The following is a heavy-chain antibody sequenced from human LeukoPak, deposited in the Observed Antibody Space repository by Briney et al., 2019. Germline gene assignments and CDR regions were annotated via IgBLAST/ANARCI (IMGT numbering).Heavy chain of an antibody. J-gene: IGHJ4*02. CDR3: VRRLYENNVFHRHFDF. CDR2: ISDDGSIT. CDR1: GFTFSRDW. V-gene: IGHV3-74*03. D-gene: IGHD3-10*01. Sequence: PGGSLRLSCAASGFTFSRDWMHWVRQAPGKGLVWVSRISDDGSITTYADSVQGRFTISRDNAKSTVFLQMNSLRVEDTAVYFCVRRLYENNVFHRHFDFWGQGILVTVSS.